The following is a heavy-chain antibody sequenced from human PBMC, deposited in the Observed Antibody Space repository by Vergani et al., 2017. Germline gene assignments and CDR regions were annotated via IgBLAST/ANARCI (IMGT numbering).Heavy chain of an antibody. D-gene: IGHD3-3*01. CDR2: IFPGDSDT. Sequence: EVQLVPSGAEVKKPGESLKISCKGSGYSFTSYWIGWVRQMPGKGLEWMGIIFPGDSDTRYSPSVQGQVTISADKSISTAYLQWSSLKTSDTAMYYCDRDEYDCGSGYDYYYGRDVWGQGTTVTVSS. V-gene: IGHV5-51*01. J-gene: IGHJ6*02. CDR1: GYSFTSYW. CDR3: DRDEYDCGSGYDYYYGRDV.